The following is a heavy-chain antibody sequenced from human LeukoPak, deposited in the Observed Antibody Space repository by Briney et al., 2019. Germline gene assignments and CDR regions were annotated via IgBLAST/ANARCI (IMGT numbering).Heavy chain of an antibody. CDR3: ASSGYPQYFQH. CDR2: IYYSGST. CDR1: GGSISSYY. V-gene: IGHV4-59*01. D-gene: IGHD3-22*01. Sequence: SETLSLTCTVSGGSISSYYWSWIRQPPGKGLEWIGYIYYSGSTNYNPSLKSRVTISVDTSKNQFSLKLNSVTATDTAVYYCASSGYPQYFQHWGQGTLVTVSS. J-gene: IGHJ1*01.